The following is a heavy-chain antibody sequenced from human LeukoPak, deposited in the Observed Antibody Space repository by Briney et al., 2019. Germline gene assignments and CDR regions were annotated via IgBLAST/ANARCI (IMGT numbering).Heavy chain of an antibody. D-gene: IGHD3-16*01. CDR1: GYTFTNYW. CDR3: ARHLGSSSTDNWFDP. Sequence: GESLKISCKGSGYTFTNYWIAWVRQLPGKGLEWMGIIYPGDSETRYGPSFQGQVTISADKSISTAYLQWSSLKASDTAMYYCARHLGSSSTDNWFDPWGQGTLVTVSS. CDR2: IYPGDSET. V-gene: IGHV5-51*01. J-gene: IGHJ5*02.